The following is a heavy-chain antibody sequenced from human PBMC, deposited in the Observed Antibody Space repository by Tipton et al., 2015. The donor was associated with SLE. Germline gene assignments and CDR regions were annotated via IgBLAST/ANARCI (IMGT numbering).Heavy chain of an antibody. D-gene: IGHD3-10*01. Sequence: TLSLTCTVSGGSISSHYWSWIRQPPGKGLGWIGYIYYSGSTNYNPTLTSRVTISVDTSKNQFSLKLGSVTAADTAVYYCASGDSYYYGMDVWDQGTTVTASS. J-gene: IGHJ6*02. V-gene: IGHV4-59*11. CDR2: IYYSGST. CDR1: GGSISSHY. CDR3: ASGDSYYYGMDV.